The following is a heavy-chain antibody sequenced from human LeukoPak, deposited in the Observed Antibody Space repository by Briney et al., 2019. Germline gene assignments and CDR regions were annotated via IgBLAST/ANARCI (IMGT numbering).Heavy chain of an antibody. V-gene: IGHV3-48*03. CDR1: GFTFDDYA. CDR2: ISSSGSTI. CDR3: AELGITMIGGV. D-gene: IGHD3-10*02. Sequence: GGSLRLSCAASGFTFDDYAMHWVRQAPGKGLEWVSYISSSGSTIYYAGSVKGRFTISRDNAKNSLYLQMNSLRAEDTAVYYCAELGITMIGGVWGKGTTVTISS. J-gene: IGHJ6*04.